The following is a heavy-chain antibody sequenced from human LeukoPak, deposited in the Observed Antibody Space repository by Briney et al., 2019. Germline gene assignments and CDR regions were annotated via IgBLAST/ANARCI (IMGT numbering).Heavy chain of an antibody. CDR2: IKLDGGEN. J-gene: IGHJ6*03. Sequence: PGGSLRLSCAASGFTFSTYWMNWVRQAPGKGLEWVASIKLDGGENYYVDSVKGRFTISRDNSKNTLYLQMNSLRAEDTAVYYCAKGRYCSSTSCLYYYYYYMDVWGKGTTVTVSS. CDR1: GFTFSTYW. D-gene: IGHD2-2*01. CDR3: AKGRYCSSTSCLYYYYYYMDV. V-gene: IGHV3-7*01.